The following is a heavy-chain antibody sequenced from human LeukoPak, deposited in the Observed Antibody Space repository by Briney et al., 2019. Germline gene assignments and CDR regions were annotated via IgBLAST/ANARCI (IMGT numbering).Heavy chain of an antibody. V-gene: IGHV3-53*01. CDR2: IYSGGST. CDR1: GFTVSSNY. CDR3: ARDCSGGSCGDPFDI. Sequence: GGSLRLSCAASGFTVSSNYMSWVRQAPGKGLEWVSVIYSGGSTYYADSVKGRFTISRDNSKNTLYLQMNSLRAEDTAVYYCARDCSGGSCGDPFDIWGQGTMVTVSS. J-gene: IGHJ3*02. D-gene: IGHD2-15*01.